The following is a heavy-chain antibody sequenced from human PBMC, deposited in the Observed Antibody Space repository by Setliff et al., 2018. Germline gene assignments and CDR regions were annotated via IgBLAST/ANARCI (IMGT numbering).Heavy chain of an antibody. CDR3: FGAETCSY. Sequence: GGSLRLSCGASGFTFSKYWMYWVRQVPGKGLVWVSRINGDGTITNYADSVKGRFTISRDNAKNTLYLQMNNLRTEDTAVYYCFGAETCSYWGQGTLVTVSS. J-gene: IGHJ4*02. D-gene: IGHD3-10*01. CDR1: GFTFSKYW. CDR2: INGDGTIT. V-gene: IGHV3-74*01.